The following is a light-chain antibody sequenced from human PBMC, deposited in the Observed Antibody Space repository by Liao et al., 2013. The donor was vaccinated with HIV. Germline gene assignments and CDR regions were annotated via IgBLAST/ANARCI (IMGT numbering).Light chain of an antibody. CDR1: KVGHRI. CDR2: LDG. CDR3: QAWDRSTSYA. Sequence: SHELTQPPSVSVSPGQTATVTCSGDKVGHRIVSWYQHKPGQPPAAVMYLDGQRPSGIPERFSAAKSGNTATLTISGTQATDEADYYCQAWDRSTSYAFGPGTKVTVL. J-gene: IGLJ1*01. V-gene: IGLV3-1*01.